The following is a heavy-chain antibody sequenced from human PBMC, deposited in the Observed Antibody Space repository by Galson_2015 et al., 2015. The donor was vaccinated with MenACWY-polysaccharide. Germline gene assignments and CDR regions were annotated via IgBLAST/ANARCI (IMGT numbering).Heavy chain of an antibody. CDR2: TYYRSKWYN. Sequence: CAISGDSVSSNSAAWNWIRQSPSRGLEWLGRTYYRSKWYNDYAVSVKSRITINPDTPKNQFSLQLNSVTPEDTAVYYCAREAGIAAAASIDYYGMDVWGQGTTVTVSS. J-gene: IGHJ6*02. CDR1: GDSVSSNSAA. V-gene: IGHV6-1*01. D-gene: IGHD6-13*01. CDR3: AREAGIAAAASIDYYGMDV.